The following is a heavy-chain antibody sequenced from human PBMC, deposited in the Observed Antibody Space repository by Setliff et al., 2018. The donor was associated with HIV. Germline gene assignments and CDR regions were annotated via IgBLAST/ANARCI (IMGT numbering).Heavy chain of an antibody. CDR1: GYTFTAYY. Sequence: ASVKVSCKTSGYTFTAYYIHWVRQAPGQGLEWMGWINSNNGGTKYAQNFQGRVTMTRDTSITTAYMELSSLISDDTAVYYCARSATFLEVGVAKWGPGTLVTVSS. CDR3: ARSATFLEVGVAK. V-gene: IGHV1-2*02. D-gene: IGHD2-15*01. CDR2: INSNNGGT. J-gene: IGHJ4*02.